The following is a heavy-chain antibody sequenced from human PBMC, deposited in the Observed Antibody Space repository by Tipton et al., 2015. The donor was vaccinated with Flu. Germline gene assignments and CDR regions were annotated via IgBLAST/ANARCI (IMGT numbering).Heavy chain of an antibody. CDR1: GFTFSDDY. J-gene: IGHJ4*02. CDR2: ISSSGSTI. Sequence: QLVQSGGGLVKPGGYLRLSCAASGFTFSDDYMSWIRQAPGKGLEWISHISSSGSTINYADSVKGRFTISRDNAKNSLYLQMNSLRAEDTAVYYCARDKGTPSGYDYWGQGALVTVSS. D-gene: IGHD3-3*01. CDR3: ARDKGTPSGYDY. V-gene: IGHV3-11*04.